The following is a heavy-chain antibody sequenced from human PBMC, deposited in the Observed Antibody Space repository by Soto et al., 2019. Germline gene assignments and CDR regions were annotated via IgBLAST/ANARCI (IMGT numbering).Heavy chain of an antibody. Sequence: PGGSLRLSCAASGFTFSSYAMSWVRQAPGKGLEWVSAISGSGGSTYYADSVKGRFTISRDNSKNTLYLQMNSLRAEDTAVYYCAKDKVARANYQPLIYLTSWGQGTLVIVSS. CDR3: AKDKVARANYQPLIYLTS. D-gene: IGHD2-2*02. V-gene: IGHV3-23*01. CDR1: GFTFSSYA. CDR2: ISGSGGST. J-gene: IGHJ4*02.